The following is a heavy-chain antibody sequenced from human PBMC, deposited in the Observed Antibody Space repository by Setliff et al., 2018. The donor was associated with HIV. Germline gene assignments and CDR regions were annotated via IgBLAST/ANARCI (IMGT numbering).Heavy chain of an antibody. CDR2: IGPLVGTP. Sequence: SVKVSCKASGGSFSNYPISWVRQAPGQGLEWMGGIGPLVGTPNYAQKFQGRLTITADKSTRTAYLELSRLSYEDTAVYWCARDSTFFYGSGTSYNVVYWGQGTLVTVS. D-gene: IGHD3-10*01. CDR3: ARDSTFFYGSGTSYNVVY. J-gene: IGHJ4*02. CDR1: GGSFSNYP. V-gene: IGHV1-69*06.